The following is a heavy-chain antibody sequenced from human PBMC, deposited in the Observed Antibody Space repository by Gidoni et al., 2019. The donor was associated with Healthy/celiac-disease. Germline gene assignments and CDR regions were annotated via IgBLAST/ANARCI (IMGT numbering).Heavy chain of an antibody. Sequence: EVQLVESGGGLVQPGGSLKLSCAASGFTFSGSAMHWVRQASGKGLEWVGRIRSKANSYATAYVASVKGRFTISRDDSKNTAYLQMNSLKTEDTAVYYCTRHASKYSGSYGFDPWGQGTLVTVSS. CDR3: TRHASKYSGSYGFDP. CDR2: IRSKANSYAT. D-gene: IGHD1-26*01. V-gene: IGHV3-73*02. CDR1: GFTFSGSA. J-gene: IGHJ5*02.